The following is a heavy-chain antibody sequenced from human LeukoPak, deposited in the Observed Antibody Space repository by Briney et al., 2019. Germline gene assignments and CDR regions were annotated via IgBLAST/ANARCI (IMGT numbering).Heavy chain of an antibody. J-gene: IGHJ6*02. CDR3: ARAPPRYYDILTGYYSHYYYGMDV. D-gene: IGHD3-9*01. V-gene: IGHV1-18*01. CDR1: GYTFTSYG. CDR2: ISAYNGNT. Sequence: ASVKDSCKACGYTFTSYGISWVGQAPGQGLEWMGWISAYNGNTNYAQKLQGRVTMTTDTSTSTAYMELRSLRSDDTAVYYCARAPPRYYDILTGYYSHYYYGMDVWGQGTTVTVSS.